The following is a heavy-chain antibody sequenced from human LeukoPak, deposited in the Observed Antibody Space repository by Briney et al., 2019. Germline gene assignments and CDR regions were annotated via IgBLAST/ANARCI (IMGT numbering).Heavy chain of an antibody. V-gene: IGHV4-59*01. Sequence: SETLSLTCTVSGGSISSYYWSWIRQPPGKGLEWIGYIYYSGSTNYNPSLKSRVTISVDMSKNQFSLKLSSVTAADTAVYYCARVGYYYGSGSYGYYFDYWGQGTLVTVSS. CDR3: ARVGYYYGSGSYGYYFDY. CDR2: IYYSGST. J-gene: IGHJ4*02. CDR1: GGSISSYY. D-gene: IGHD3-10*01.